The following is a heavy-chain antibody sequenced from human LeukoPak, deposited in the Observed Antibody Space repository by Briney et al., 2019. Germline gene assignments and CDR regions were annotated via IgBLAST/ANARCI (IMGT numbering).Heavy chain of an antibody. D-gene: IGHD1-1*01. CDR3: ARNVTAGYFDY. CDR1: GYSISSDYY. CDR2: IYHSCGI. Sequence: PSETLSLTCAVSGYSISSDYYWGWIRQPPGKGLEWIATIYHSCGIYFNPSLKSRFTISLDTSKNQFSLKLTSVTAADTAMYYCARNVTAGYFDYWGQGILVTVSS. V-gene: IGHV4-38-2*01. J-gene: IGHJ4*02.